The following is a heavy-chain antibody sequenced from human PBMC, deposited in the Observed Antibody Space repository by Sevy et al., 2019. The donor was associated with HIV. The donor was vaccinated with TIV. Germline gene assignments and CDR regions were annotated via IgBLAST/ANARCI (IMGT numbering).Heavy chain of an antibody. J-gene: IGHJ4*02. CDR1: GFIFGDYG. D-gene: IGHD1-26*01. V-gene: IGHV3-49*04. CDR3: TRWSGSQSIFDY. Sequence: SCTASGFIFGDYGMSWVRQAPGKGLEWIAFFKSKIHGGTTENAASVKGRFTISRDDSKNIVYLQMSNLKTEDTAVYYCTRWSGSQSIFDYWGQGTLVPVSS. CDR2: FKSKIHGGTT.